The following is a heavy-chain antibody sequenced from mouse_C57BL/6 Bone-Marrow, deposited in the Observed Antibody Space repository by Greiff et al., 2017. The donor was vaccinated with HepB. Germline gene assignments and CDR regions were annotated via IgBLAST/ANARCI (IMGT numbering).Heavy chain of an antibody. Sequence: VQLQQSGPVLVKPGPSVKISCKASGFTFTDYYMHWVKQSHGKSLEWIGLVYPYNGGTSYNQKFKGKATLTVDTSSSTAYMELNSLTSEDSAVYYCAREGKFITTVVGTFDYWGQGTTLTVSS. CDR1: GFTFTDYY. V-gene: IGHV1-36*01. J-gene: IGHJ2*01. D-gene: IGHD1-1*01. CDR2: VYPYNGGT. CDR3: AREGKFITTVVGTFDY.